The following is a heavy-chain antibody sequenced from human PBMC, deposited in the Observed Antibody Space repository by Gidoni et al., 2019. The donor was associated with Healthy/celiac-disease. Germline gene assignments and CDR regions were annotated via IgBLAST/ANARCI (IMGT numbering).Heavy chain of an antibody. V-gene: IGHV3-33*01. J-gene: IGHJ6*02. CDR1: GFTFSSYG. Sequence: QVQLVESGGGVVQPGRSLRLSCAASGFTFSSYGMHWVRQAPGKGLEWVAVIWYDGSNKYYADSVKGRFTISRDNSKNTLYLQMNSLRAEDTAVYYCARDPLDAAAGPYYYYGMDVWGQGTTVTVSS. D-gene: IGHD6-13*01. CDR2: IWYDGSNK. CDR3: ARDPLDAAAGPYYYYGMDV.